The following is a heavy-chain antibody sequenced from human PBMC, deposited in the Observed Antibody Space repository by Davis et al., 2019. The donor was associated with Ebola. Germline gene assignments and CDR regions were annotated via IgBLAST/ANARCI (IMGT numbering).Heavy chain of an antibody. Sequence: AASVKVSCKAFGYTFTDYYIHWVRQAPGQGLEWMGWISAYNGNTNYAQKFQDRVTMTTDTSTSTAYLDLRSLRSDDTAVYYCARDVDIVSTIPLDYWGQGTLVTVSS. CDR1: GYTFTDYY. J-gene: IGHJ4*02. D-gene: IGHD5/OR15-5a*01. V-gene: IGHV1-18*04. CDR2: ISAYNGNT. CDR3: ARDVDIVSTIPLDY.